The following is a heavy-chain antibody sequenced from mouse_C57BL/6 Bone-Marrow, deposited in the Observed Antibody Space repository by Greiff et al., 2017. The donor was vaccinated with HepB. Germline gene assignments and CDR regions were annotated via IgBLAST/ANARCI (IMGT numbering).Heavy chain of an antibody. D-gene: IGHD2-2*01. V-gene: IGHV1-26*01. Sequence: EVQLQQSGPELVKPGASVKISCKASGYTFTDYYMNWVKQSHGKSLEWIGDINPNNGGTSYNQKFKGKATLTVDKSSSTAYMELRSLTSEDSAVYYCARRAEWLPPYYYAMDYWGQGTSVTVSS. CDR3: ARRAEWLPPYYYAMDY. CDR1: GYTFTDYY. J-gene: IGHJ4*01. CDR2: INPNNGGT.